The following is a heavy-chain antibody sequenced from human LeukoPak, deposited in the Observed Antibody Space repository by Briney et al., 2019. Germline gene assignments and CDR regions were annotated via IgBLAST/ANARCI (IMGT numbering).Heavy chain of an antibody. CDR2: IYHSGST. D-gene: IGHD3-22*01. J-gene: IGHJ6*03. CDR1: GGSISSYY. V-gene: IGHV4-38-2*02. CDR3: ASSSSGYYWGYYYYYMDV. Sequence: NPSETLSLTCTVSGGSISSYYWGWIRQPPGKGLEWIGSIYHSGSTYYNPSLKSRVTISVDTSKNQFSLKLSSVTAADTAVYYCASSSSGYYWGYYYYYMDVWGKGTTVTISS.